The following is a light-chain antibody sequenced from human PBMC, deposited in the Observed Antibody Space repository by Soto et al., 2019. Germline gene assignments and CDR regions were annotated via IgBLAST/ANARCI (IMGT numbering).Light chain of an antibody. CDR1: QSLLHSNGYNY. J-gene: IGKJ4*01. V-gene: IGKV2-28*01. CDR3: MQGLQAFSLT. CDR2: LGS. Sequence: DIVMTQSPLSLPVTPGEPASISCRSSQSLLHSNGYNYLDWYLQKPGQSPQLLIYLGSNRSSGVPDRFSGSGSGIDFALKISRVEAEDVGVYYCMQGLQAFSLTVGVGTEVDSK.